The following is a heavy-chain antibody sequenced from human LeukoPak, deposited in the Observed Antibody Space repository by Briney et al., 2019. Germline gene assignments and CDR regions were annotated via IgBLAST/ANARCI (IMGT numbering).Heavy chain of an antibody. J-gene: IGHJ4*02. CDR1: GCSISSYY. CDR3: ARRGGDY. D-gene: IGHD3-16*01. Sequence: SETLSLTCIASGCSISSYYWSWIRQPPGKGLEWIGYIYYSGSTNYNPSLKSRVTISVDTSKNQFSQKLSSVTAADTAVYFCARRGGDYWGQGTLVTVSS. CDR2: IYYSGST. V-gene: IGHV4-59*08.